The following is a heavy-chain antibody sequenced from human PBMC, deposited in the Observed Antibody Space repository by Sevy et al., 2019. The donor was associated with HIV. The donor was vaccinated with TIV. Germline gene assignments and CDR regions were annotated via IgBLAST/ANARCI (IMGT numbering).Heavy chain of an antibody. CDR2: ISSGSSYI. CDR3: ARGDYYGSLYYFDY. CDR1: GFTFSNYF. D-gene: IGHD3-10*01. J-gene: IGHJ4*02. Sequence: GESLKISCVASGFTFSNYFMNWVRQAPGKGLEWVSSISSGSSYIFYADSLKGRFTISRDNAKNSLYLHMNSLRAEDTAVYYCARGDYYGSLYYFDYWGPGTLVTVSS. V-gene: IGHV3-21*01.